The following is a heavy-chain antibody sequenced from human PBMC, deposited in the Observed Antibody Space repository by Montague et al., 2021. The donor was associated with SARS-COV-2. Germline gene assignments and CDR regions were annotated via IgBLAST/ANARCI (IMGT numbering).Heavy chain of an antibody. CDR1: GGSLSSFY. CDR2: IHYSGST. V-gene: IGHV4-59*12. CDR3: ARGTGPRSITLFGVIISGHVFDI. J-gene: IGHJ3*02. D-gene: IGHD3-3*01. Sequence: SETLSLTCSVSGGSLSSFYWSWIRQPPGKGLEYIGYIHYSGSTNFSPSLNSRVSISLDTSKNQFSLKLSSVTAADTAVYYCARGTGPRSITLFGVIISGHVFDIWGQGTVVTVSS.